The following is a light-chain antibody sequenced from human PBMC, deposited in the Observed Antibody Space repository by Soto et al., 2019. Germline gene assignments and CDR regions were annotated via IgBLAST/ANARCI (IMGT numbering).Light chain of an antibody. CDR1: QSISISY. J-gene: IGKJ1*01. Sequence: EIVLTQSPDTLSLSPGERATLSCRASQSISISYLAWYQQQPGQAPRLLIYGTSTRATGIQDRFSGSGSGTDVTLTISKLQPGDFAVYYCQQYGGSSWTFGQGTKVEIK. CDR2: GTS. V-gene: IGKV3-20*01. CDR3: QQYGGSSWT.